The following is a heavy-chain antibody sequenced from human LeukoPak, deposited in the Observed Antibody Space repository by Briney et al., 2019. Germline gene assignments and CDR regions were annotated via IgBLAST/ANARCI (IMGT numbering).Heavy chain of an antibody. CDR3: ARGLRLLPPRFDI. D-gene: IGHD2-15*01. J-gene: IGHJ3*02. CDR1: GGSFSGYY. CDR2: INHSGST. Sequence: RASETLSLTCAVYGGSFSGYYWSWGRQPPGKGVEWVGEINHSGSTNYNPSLKSRVTISVDTSKNQFSLKLSSVTAADTAVYYCARGLRLLPPRFDIWGQGTMVTVSS. V-gene: IGHV4-34*01.